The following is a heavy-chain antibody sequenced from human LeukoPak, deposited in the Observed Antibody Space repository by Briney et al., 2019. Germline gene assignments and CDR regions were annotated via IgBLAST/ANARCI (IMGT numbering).Heavy chain of an antibody. CDR3: TTYGNSWNFDY. V-gene: IGHV3-15*01. D-gene: IGHD1-20*01. CDR2: IKSKTNGGTT. CDR1: GVTFNNAW. Sequence: PGGSLRLSCAASGVTFNNAWMTWVRQAPGKGLEWVGRIKSKTNGGTTDYAAPVKGRFTISRDDSKNTLYLEMNSLKTEDTAVYFCTTYGNSWNFDYWGQGTLVTVSS. J-gene: IGHJ4*02.